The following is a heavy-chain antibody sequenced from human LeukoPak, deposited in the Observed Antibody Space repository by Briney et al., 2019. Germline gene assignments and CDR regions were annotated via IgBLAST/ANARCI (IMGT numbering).Heavy chain of an antibody. J-gene: IGHJ4*02. Sequence: TGGSLRLSYAASGFTFNNYWMHWVRQAPGKGLVWVSRINSDGRSTSYADSVKGRFTISRDNAKNTLYLQMNSLRAEDTAVYYCARDRSVVAATNFDYWGQGTLVTVSS. CDR2: INSDGRST. CDR3: ARDRSVVAATNFDY. CDR1: GFTFNNYW. D-gene: IGHD2-15*01. V-gene: IGHV3-74*01.